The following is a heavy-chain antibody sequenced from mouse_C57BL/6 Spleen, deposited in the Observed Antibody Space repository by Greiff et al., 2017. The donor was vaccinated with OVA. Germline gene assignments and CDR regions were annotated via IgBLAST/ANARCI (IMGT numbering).Heavy chain of an antibody. Sequence: QVQLQQSGPELVKPGASVKISCKASGYAFSSSWMNWVKQRPGQGLEWIGRIYPGDGDPNYNGKFKGKATLTADKSSSTAYMQLSSLTSEDSAVYFCASPTTGYYFDYWGQGTTLTVSS. CDR1: GYAFSSSW. D-gene: IGHD1-1*01. J-gene: IGHJ2*01. V-gene: IGHV1-82*01. CDR2: IYPGDGDP. CDR3: ASPTTGYYFDY.